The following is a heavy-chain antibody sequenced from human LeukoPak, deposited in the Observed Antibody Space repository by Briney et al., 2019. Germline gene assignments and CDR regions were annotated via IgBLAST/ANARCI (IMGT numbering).Heavy chain of an antibody. D-gene: IGHD3-10*01. CDR1: GVMFPSYW. Sequence: GGSLRLSCAASGVMFPSYWMTWVRQAPGKGLEWVANIKQDGSEKYYVDSVKGRFTISRDSAKNSVYLQMNSLRAEDTAVYYCARRHHFGFLDSWGQGTLVTVSS. CDR2: IKQDGSEK. J-gene: IGHJ4*02. CDR3: ARRHHFGFLDS. V-gene: IGHV3-7*04.